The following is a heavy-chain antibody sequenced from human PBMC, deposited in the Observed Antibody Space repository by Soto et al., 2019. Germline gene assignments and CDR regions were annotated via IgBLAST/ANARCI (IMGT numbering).Heavy chain of an antibody. J-gene: IGHJ3*01. CDR1: GLRFSDYD. CDR3: TKGGIHYDSSGFLSAFDF. D-gene: IGHD3-22*01. Sequence: QVQLVESGGGVVQPGRSLRLSCAASGLRFSDYDMHWVRQAPGKGLDWVAVISHDGSNKYYADSVKGRFTISRDNSKNTXXLQMNNVRADDAAVYYCTKGGIHYDSSGFLSAFDFWGQGTMITVSS. CDR2: ISHDGSNK. V-gene: IGHV3-30*18.